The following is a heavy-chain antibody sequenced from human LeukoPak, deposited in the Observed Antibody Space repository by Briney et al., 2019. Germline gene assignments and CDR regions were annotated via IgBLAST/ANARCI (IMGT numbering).Heavy chain of an antibody. CDR3: TAQINNNDYVWGSYRKS. V-gene: IGHV3-15*01. Sequence: PGGSLRLSCAASGFTFSNAWMSWVRQAPGKGLEWVGRIKSKTDGGTTDYAAPVKGRFTISRDDSKSTLYLQMNSLKTEDTAVYYCTAQINNNDYVWGSYRKSWGQGTLVTVSS. J-gene: IGHJ4*02. CDR1: GFTFSNAW. D-gene: IGHD3-16*02. CDR2: IKSKTDGGTT.